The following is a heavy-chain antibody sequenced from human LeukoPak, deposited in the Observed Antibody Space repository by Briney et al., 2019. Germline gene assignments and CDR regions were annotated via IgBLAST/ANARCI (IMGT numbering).Heavy chain of an antibody. V-gene: IGHV1-2*06. D-gene: IGHD4-23*01. Sequence: ASVKVSCKASGYTFTAYYIHWVRQAPGQGLEWMGRINPNTGGTNYAQKLQGRVTMTTDTSTSTAYMELRSLRSDDTAVYYCARVRWYTAFDIWGQGTMVTVSS. CDR1: GYTFTAYY. CDR2: INPNTGGT. J-gene: IGHJ3*02. CDR3: ARVRWYTAFDI.